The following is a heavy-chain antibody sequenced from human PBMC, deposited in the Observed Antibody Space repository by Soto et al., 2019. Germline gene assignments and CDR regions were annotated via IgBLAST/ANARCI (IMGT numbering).Heavy chain of an antibody. Sequence: QVQLVQSGAEVKKPGASVKVSCKASGYTFTSYYMHWVRQAPGQGLEYMGRIYPIGGSTDNAQKFQGRVTMTRDTSTSTVYMELTSLTSEDTAVYYCARVHAGAWSGHDNSGAFDMWGQGTMVTVSS. CDR3: ARVHAGAWSGHDNSGAFDM. V-gene: IGHV1-46*03. CDR1: GYTFTSYY. D-gene: IGHD3-3*01. J-gene: IGHJ3*02. CDR2: IYPIGGST.